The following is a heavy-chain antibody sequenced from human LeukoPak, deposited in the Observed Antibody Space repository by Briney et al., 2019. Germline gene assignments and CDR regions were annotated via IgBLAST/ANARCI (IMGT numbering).Heavy chain of an antibody. V-gene: IGHV1-46*01. CDR3: AREDTSGWYGLDY. CDR2: INPSGDST. Sequence: GASVKVSCKASGYTFTNYYIHWVRQAPGQGPEWMGIINPSGDSTSYAPKFQGRVTMTRDTSTSIVYMELSSLRSEDTAVYYCAREDTSGWYGLDYWGQGTLVTVSS. CDR1: GYTFTNYY. D-gene: IGHD6-19*01. J-gene: IGHJ4*02.